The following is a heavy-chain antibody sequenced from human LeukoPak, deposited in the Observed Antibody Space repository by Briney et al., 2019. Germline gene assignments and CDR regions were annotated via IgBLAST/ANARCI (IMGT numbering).Heavy chain of an antibody. CDR1: GFTFSRYW. D-gene: IGHD3-3*01. Sequence: GGSLRLSCVASGFTFSRYWVSWVRQAPGKGLEWVANIKEDGSEKHYVDSVKGRFTISRDKTKNSLYLQMNSLRAEDTAVYYCARDLSIFAASFDYWGQGTLVTVSS. CDR3: ARDLSIFAASFDY. CDR2: IKEDGSEK. V-gene: IGHV3-7*05. J-gene: IGHJ4*02.